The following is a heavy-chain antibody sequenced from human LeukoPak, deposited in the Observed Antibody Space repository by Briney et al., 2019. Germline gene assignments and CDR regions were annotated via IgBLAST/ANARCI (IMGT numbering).Heavy chain of an antibody. CDR2: IYYSGST. V-gene: IGHV4-39*01. CDR3: ARHNKRWRFYQLLFPNWFDP. J-gene: IGHJ5*02. Sequence: PSETLSLTCNVSGVSISSSSYYWGWIRQPPGKGLEWIGSIYYSGSTYYNPSLKSRVTISVDTSKNQFSLKLSSVTAADTAVYYCARHNKRWRFYQLLFPNWFDPWGQGTLVTVSS. D-gene: IGHD2-2*01. CDR1: GVSISSSSYY.